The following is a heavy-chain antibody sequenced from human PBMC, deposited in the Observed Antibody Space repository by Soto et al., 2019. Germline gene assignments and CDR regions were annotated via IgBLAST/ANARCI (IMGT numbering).Heavy chain of an antibody. CDR3: ARGWGYDSNDYYYAY. Sequence: QVQLVQSGAEVRKPGSSVKVSCKASGGTFSRHAISWVRQAPGQGLEWMGGIIPIFGTANHAQKFQGRVTIIADESTSTGYMELSRLRSEGTAMYYCARGWGYDSNDYYYAYWGQGTLVIVSS. CDR1: GGTFSRHA. V-gene: IGHV1-69*01. D-gene: IGHD3-22*01. CDR2: IIPIFGTA. J-gene: IGHJ4*02.